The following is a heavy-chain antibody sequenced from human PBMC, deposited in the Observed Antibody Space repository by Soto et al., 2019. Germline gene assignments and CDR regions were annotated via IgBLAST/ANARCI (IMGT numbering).Heavy chain of an antibody. D-gene: IGHD5-12*01. CDR2: IYYSGST. CDR3: ARRVEMATMDAFDI. CDR1: CYSIISYY. V-gene: IGHV4-59*08. Sequence: SATLSLTCPFICYSIISYYWSCIRQPPGKGLEWIGYIYYSGSTNYNPSLKSRVTISVDTSKNQFSLKLSSVTAADTAVYYCARRVEMATMDAFDIWGQGTMVT. J-gene: IGHJ3*02.